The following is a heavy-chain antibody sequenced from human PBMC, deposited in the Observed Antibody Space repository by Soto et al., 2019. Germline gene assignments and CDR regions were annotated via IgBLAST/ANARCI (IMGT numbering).Heavy chain of an antibody. CDR2: IDPSDSQT. J-gene: IGHJ4*02. Sequence: PGESLKISCKGSGYSFAGYWITWVRQKPGKGLEWMGRIDPSDSQTYYSPSFRGHVTISVTKSITTVFLQWSSLWASDTAMYYCARQIYDSDTGPNFQYYFDSWGQGTPVTVPQ. D-gene: IGHD3-22*01. V-gene: IGHV5-10-1*01. CDR3: ARQIYDSDTGPNFQYYFDS. CDR1: GYSFAGYW.